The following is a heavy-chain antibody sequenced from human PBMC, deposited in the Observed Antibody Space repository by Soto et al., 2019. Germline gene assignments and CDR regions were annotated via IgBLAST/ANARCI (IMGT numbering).Heavy chain of an antibody. D-gene: IGHD2-2*01. CDR1: GFTFDDYA. CDR2: ISWNNYSI. J-gene: IGHJ5*02. Sequence: DVQLVESGGGLVQPGRSLRLSCAASGFTFDDYAMHWVRQAPGKGLELVSGISWNNYSIGYADSVKGRFTISRDNAEDSLYLLMTSLSAADTALYYCAKDPHRTSRAPLYASWGQGPLVTVSS. V-gene: IGHV3-9*01. CDR3: AKDPHRTSRAPLYAS.